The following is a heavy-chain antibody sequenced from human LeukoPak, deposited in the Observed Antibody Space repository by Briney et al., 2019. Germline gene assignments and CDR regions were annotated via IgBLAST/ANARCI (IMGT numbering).Heavy chain of an antibody. CDR3: ARGDDILTYDAFDI. D-gene: IGHD3-9*01. V-gene: IGHV3-48*04. J-gene: IGHJ3*02. CDR1: GFTFSSYS. CDR2: ISSSSSTI. Sequence: GGSLRLSCAASGFTFSSYSMNWVRQAPGKGLEWVSYISSSSSTIYYADSVKGRFTISRDNAKNSLYLQMNSLRAEDTAVYYCARGDDILTYDAFDIWGQGTMVTVSS.